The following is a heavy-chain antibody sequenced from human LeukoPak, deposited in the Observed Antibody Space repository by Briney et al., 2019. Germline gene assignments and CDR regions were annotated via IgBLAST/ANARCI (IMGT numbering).Heavy chain of an antibody. CDR1: GYTFTSYG. CDR3: ARVDYYYGSGSLTAFDI. CDR2: ISAYNGNT. V-gene: IGHV1-18*01. D-gene: IGHD3-10*01. J-gene: IGHJ3*02. Sequence: ASAKVSCKASGYTFTSYGISWVRQAPGQGLEWMGWISAYNGNTNYAQKLQGRVTMTTDTSTSTAYMELRSLRSDDTAVYYCARVDYYYGSGSLTAFDIWGQGTMVTVSS.